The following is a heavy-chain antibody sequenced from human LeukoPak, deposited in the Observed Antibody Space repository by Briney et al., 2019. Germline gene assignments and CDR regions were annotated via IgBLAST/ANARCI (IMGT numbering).Heavy chain of an antibody. CDR3: ARDRNPYDFEGDHPNDY. CDR2: ISAYNGNT. D-gene: IGHD3-3*01. V-gene: IGHV1-18*01. Sequence: ASVKVSCKASGYTFTNYGITWVRQAPGQGLEWMGWISAYNGNTNYPQKLQGRVTMTTDTPTGTAYMELRSLRSDDTAVYYCARDRNPYDFEGDHPNDYWGQGTLVTVSS. CDR1: GYTFTNYG. J-gene: IGHJ4*02.